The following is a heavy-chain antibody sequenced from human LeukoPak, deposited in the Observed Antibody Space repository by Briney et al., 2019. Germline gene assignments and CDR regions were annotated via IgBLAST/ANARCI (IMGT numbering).Heavy chain of an antibody. CDR1: GFTFSTSA. Sequence: GGSLRLSCVVSGFTFSTSAMSWVRQAPGKGLEWVSGISASGGSTYYADSVKGRFTSSRDNSKNTLYLQMNSLRAEDTAVYYCARDSADGGYGYWGQGTLVTVSS. CDR3: ARDSADGGYGY. J-gene: IGHJ4*02. CDR2: ISASGGST. V-gene: IGHV3-23*01. D-gene: IGHD5-12*01.